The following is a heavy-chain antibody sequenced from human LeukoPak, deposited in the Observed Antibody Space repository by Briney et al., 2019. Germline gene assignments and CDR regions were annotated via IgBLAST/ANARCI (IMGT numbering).Heavy chain of an antibody. CDR1: GGSISSGSYY. CDR3: ARDYPLVYCSSTSCPGAYYYMDV. CDR2: TYTSGST. D-gene: IGHD2-2*01. J-gene: IGHJ6*03. Sequence: SETLSLTCTVSGGSISSGSYYWSWIRQPAGKGLEWIGRTYTSGSTNYNPSLKSRVTISVDTSKNQFSLKLSSVTAADTAVYYCARDYPLVYCSSTSCPGAYYYMDVWGKGTTVTVSS. V-gene: IGHV4-61*02.